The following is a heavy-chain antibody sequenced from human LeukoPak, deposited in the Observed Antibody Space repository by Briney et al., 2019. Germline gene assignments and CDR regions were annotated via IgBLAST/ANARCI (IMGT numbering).Heavy chain of an antibody. Sequence: WVRQPPGKGLEWIGSIYYSGSTYYNPSLKSRVTISVDTSKNQLSLKLSSVTAADTAVYYCARGTWDVGDYYLDYWGQGTLVTVSS. D-gene: IGHD2-21*02. CDR3: ARGTWDVGDYYLDY. V-gene: IGHV4-39*07. J-gene: IGHJ4*02. CDR2: IYYSGST.